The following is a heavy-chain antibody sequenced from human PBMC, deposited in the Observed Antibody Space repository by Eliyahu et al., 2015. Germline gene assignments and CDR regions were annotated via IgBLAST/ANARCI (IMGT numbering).Heavy chain of an antibody. CDR2: IDWDDDK. CDR3: AREIYSSSWYYFDY. CDR1: GFXLSXSGMR. V-gene: IGHV2-70*04. Sequence: QVTLKESGPALVKPTQTLTLTCXFSGFXLSXSGMRXSWIRQPPGKXLEWLARIDWDDDKFYSTSLKTRLTISKDTSKNQVVLTMTNMDPVDTATYYCAREIYSSSWYYFDYWGQGTLVTVSS. J-gene: IGHJ4*02. D-gene: IGHD6-13*01.